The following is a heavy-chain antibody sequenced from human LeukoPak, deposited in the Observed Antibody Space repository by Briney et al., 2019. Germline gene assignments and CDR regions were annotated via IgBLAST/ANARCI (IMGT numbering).Heavy chain of an antibody. Sequence: PGGSLRLSCAASGFTVSTNYMSWIRQPPGKGLEWIGEINHSGSTNYNPSLKSRVTISVDTSKNQFSLKLSSVTAADTAVYYCASRKRKGYYYDNQGAFDIWGQGTMVTVSS. J-gene: IGHJ3*02. CDR1: GFTVSTNY. CDR2: INHSGST. CDR3: ASRKRKGYYYDNQGAFDI. V-gene: IGHV4-34*01. D-gene: IGHD3-22*01.